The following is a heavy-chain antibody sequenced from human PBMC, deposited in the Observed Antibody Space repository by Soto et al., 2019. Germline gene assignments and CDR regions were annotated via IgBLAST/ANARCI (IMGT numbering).Heavy chain of an antibody. V-gene: IGHV4-31*03. CDR1: GGSISSGGYY. J-gene: IGHJ3*02. CDR2: IYYSGST. D-gene: IGHD3-22*01. Sequence: QVQLQESGPGLVKPSQTLSLTCTVSGGSISSGGYYWSWIRQHPGKGLEWIGYIYYSGSTYYNPSLKSRVTISVDTSKNQFSRKLSSVTAADTAVYYCARGGGNYYDSGGPFDAFDIWGQGRMVTVSS. CDR3: ARGGGNYYDSGGPFDAFDI.